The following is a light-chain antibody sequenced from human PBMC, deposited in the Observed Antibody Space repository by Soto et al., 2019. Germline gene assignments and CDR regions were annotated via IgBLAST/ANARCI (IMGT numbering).Light chain of an antibody. CDR3: QLYGSAPPGT. CDR2: GAS. J-gene: IGKJ1*01. Sequence: EIVLTQSPGTLSLSPGERATLSCRASQSVSSSYLAWYQQKPGQAPRLLIYGASSRATGIPDRFSGSGSGTDFTLTISRREPEDFAVYYYQLYGSAPPGTFGQGTTVDFK. CDR1: QSVSSSY. V-gene: IGKV3-20*01.